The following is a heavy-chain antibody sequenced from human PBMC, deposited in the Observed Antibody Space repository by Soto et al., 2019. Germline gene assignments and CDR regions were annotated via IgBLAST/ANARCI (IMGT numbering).Heavy chain of an antibody. Sequence: LSLTCAASGFTFSDHYMDWVRQAPGKGLEWVGRTRNKANSYTTEYAASVKGRFTISRDDSKNSLYLQMNSLKTEDTAVYYCAFGYSGYDAFDIWGQGTMVTVSS. CDR1: GFTFSDHY. V-gene: IGHV3-72*01. J-gene: IGHJ3*02. CDR3: AFGYSGYDAFDI. D-gene: IGHD5-12*01. CDR2: TRNKANSYTT.